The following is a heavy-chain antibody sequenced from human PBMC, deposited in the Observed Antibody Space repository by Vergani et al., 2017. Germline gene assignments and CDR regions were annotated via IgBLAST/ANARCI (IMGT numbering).Heavy chain of an antibody. Sequence: QVQLVESGGGVVQPGRSLRLSCAASGFTFSSYAMHWVRQAPGKGLEWVAVISYDGSNKYYADSVTGRFTISRDNSKNTLYLQMNSLRAEDTAVYYCARDDGGYNFDYWGQGTLVTGSS. J-gene: IGHJ4*02. CDR3: ARDDGGYNFDY. CDR1: GFTFSSYA. V-gene: IGHV3-30-3*01. CDR2: ISYDGSNK. D-gene: IGHD5-24*01.